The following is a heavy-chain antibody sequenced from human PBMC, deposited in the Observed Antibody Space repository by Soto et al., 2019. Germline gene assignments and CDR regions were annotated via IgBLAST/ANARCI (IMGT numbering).Heavy chain of an antibody. CDR2: ISYDGSSK. J-gene: IGHJ6*02. D-gene: IGHD5-18*01. CDR1: GFTFRGYG. Sequence: QVQLVESGGGVVQPGRSLRLSCAASGFTFRGYGMHWVRQAPGRGLEWVALISYDGSSKYYADSVRGRFTISRDNSTNTLYLQMTSLRAEDTAVYYCANSEYSRYKNIDVWGQGTTVTFSS. V-gene: IGHV3-30*18. CDR3: ANSEYSRYKNIDV.